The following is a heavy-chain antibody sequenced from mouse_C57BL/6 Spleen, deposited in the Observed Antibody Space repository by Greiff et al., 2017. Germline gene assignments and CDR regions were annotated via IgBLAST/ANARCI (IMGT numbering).Heavy chain of an antibody. CDR3: ARDGSSWDYFDY. J-gene: IGHJ2*01. CDR2: IYPRDGST. CDR1: GYTFTDHT. D-gene: IGHD1-1*01. V-gene: IGHV1-78*01. Sequence: VQLQESDAELVKPGASVKISCKVSGYTFTDHTIHWMKQRPEQGLEWIGYIYPRDGSTKYNEKFKGKTTLTADKSSSTAYRQLNSLTSEDSAVYFCARDGSSWDYFDYWGQGTTLTVSS.